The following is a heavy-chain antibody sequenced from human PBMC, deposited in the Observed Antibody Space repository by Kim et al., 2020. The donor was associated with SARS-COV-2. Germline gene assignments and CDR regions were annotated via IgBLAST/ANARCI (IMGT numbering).Heavy chain of an antibody. CDR1: GYTFTSYA. V-gene: IGHV7-4-1*02. Sequence: ASVKVSCKASGYTFTSYAMNWVRQAPGQGLEWMGWINTNTGNPTYAQGFTGRFVFSLDTSVSTAYLQISSLKAEDTAVYYCARDYPLTSIAAREYYYGMDVWGQGTPVTVSS. D-gene: IGHD6-6*01. J-gene: IGHJ6*02. CDR2: INTNTGNP. CDR3: ARDYPLTSIAAREYYYGMDV.